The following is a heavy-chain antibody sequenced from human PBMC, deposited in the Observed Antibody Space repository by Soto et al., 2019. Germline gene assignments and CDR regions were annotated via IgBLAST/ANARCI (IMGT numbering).Heavy chain of an antibody. D-gene: IGHD1-26*01. J-gene: IGHJ6*04. CDR3: AKGVELDV. CDR2: IGDSGAST. Sequence: EVLLLESGGGLVQPGGSLRLSCEASGFSLSSFAMNWVRQAPGKGLEWVSAIGDSGASTYYADSVKGRFTISRDNSRNTLYLQLNSLRAEDTAVYYCAKGVELDVWGNGTTVTVSS. CDR1: GFSLSSFA. V-gene: IGHV3-23*01.